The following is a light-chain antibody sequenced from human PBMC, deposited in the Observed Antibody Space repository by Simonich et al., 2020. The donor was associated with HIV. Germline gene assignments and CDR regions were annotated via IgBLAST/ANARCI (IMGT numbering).Light chain of an antibody. V-gene: IGKV1-NL1*01. CDR3: QQYYSTLMYT. Sequence: DIQMTQSPSTLSASVGDRVTITCRASQSISSCLAWYQQKPGKAPKLLLYAASRLESGVPSRFSGSGSGTDYTLTISSLQPEDFATYYCQQYYSTLMYTFGQGTKLEIK. J-gene: IGKJ2*01. CDR2: AAS. CDR1: QSISSC.